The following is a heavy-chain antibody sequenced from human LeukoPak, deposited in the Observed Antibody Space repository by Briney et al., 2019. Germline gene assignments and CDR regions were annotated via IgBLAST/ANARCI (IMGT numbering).Heavy chain of an antibody. Sequence: SETLSLTCTVSGGSISSSSYYWGWIRQPPGKGLEWIGYIYYSGSTNYNPSLKSRVTISVDTSKNQFSLKLSSVTAADTAVYYCARGGRWSYTTHFDYWGQGTLVTVSS. CDR1: GGSISSSSYY. CDR2: IYYSGST. J-gene: IGHJ4*02. V-gene: IGHV4-61*05. D-gene: IGHD1-26*01. CDR3: ARGGRWSYTTHFDY.